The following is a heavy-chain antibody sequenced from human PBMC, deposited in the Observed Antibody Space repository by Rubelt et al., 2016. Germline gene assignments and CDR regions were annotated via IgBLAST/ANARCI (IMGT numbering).Heavy chain of an antibody. Sequence: VQLLESGGGLVQPGGSLRLSCAASGFTFSSYGMHWVRQAPGKGLEWVAFTRKDESDKYYADSVKGRFTISRDNSKNTLYLQMNNLGGEDTAVYFCPTGGCDYWGQGTLVTVSS. V-gene: IGHV3-30*02. CDR3: PTGGCDY. CDR1: GFTFSSYG. D-gene: IGHD3-16*01. J-gene: IGHJ4*02. CDR2: TRKDESDK.